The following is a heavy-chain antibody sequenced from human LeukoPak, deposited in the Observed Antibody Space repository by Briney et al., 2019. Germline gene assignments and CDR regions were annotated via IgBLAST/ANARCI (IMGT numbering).Heavy chain of an antibody. CDR1: GGSISSSSYY. Sequence: PSETLSLTCTVSGGSISSSSYYWGWIRQPPGKGLEWIGSIYYSGSTYYNPSLKSRVTISVDTSKNQFSLKLSSVTAADTAVYYGARLERGQWLGFDYWGQGTLVTVSS. CDR3: ARLERGQWLGFDY. J-gene: IGHJ4*02. V-gene: IGHV4-39*01. CDR2: IYYSGST. D-gene: IGHD6-19*01.